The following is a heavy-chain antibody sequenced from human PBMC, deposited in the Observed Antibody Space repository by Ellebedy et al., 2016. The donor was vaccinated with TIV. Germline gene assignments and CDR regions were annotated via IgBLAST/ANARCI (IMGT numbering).Heavy chain of an antibody. J-gene: IGHJ5*02. V-gene: IGHV4-59*01. Sequence: MPSETLSLTCTVPGGSISSYYWSWIRQPPGKGLEWIGYVYYSGSTNYNPSLKSRVTISVDTSKNQFSLNLKLSSVTAADTAIYYCARTLAFYDILTGYVPNWFDPWGQGTLVTVSS. CDR2: VYYSGST. D-gene: IGHD3-9*01. CDR3: ARTLAFYDILTGYVPNWFDP. CDR1: GGSISSYY.